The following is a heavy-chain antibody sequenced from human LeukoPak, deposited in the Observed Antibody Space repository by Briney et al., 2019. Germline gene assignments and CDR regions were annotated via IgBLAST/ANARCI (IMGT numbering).Heavy chain of an antibody. Sequence: GGSLRLSCAASGFTFSSYGMHWVRQAPGKGLEWVVFIRYDGSNKYYADSVKGRFTISRDNSKNTLYLQMNSLRAEDTAVYYCAKDLRYCSSTSCYEWGFIYWGQGTLVTVSS. D-gene: IGHD2-2*01. CDR3: AKDLRYCSSTSCYEWGFIY. J-gene: IGHJ4*02. V-gene: IGHV3-30*02. CDR1: GFTFSSYG. CDR2: IRYDGSNK.